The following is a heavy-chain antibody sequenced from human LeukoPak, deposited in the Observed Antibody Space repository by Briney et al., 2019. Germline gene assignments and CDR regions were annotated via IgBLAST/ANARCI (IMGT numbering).Heavy chain of an antibody. CDR1: GFTFDDYA. CDR2: ISWNSGSI. D-gene: IGHD2-2*01. Sequence: GGSLRLSCAASGFTFDDYAMHWVRQAPGKGLEWVSGISWNSGSIGYADSVKGRFTTSRDNAKNSLYLQMNSLGAEDTALYYCAKDHGCSSTSCYAFDPWGQGTLVTVSS. CDR3: AKDHGCSSTSCYAFDP. V-gene: IGHV3-9*01. J-gene: IGHJ5*02.